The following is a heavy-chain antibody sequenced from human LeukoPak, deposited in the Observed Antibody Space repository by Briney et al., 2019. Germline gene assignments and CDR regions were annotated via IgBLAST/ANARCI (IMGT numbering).Heavy chain of an antibody. D-gene: IGHD5-18*01. J-gene: IGHJ4*02. Sequence: GGSLKISFKGSGYSSSYWIAWVRQMPGKGLEWMGIINLFDSDTRYTPSFQGHVTISADKSINTAYIQWSSLKASDTGMYYCARPRGYSYGCEYWGQGTLVTVSS. CDR2: INLFDSDT. V-gene: IGHV5-51*01. CDR3: ARPRGYSYGCEY. CDR1: GYSSSYW.